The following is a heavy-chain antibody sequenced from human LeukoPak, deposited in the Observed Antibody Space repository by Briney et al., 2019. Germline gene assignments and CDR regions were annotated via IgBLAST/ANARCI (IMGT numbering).Heavy chain of an antibody. CDR2: IKEDGSEK. V-gene: IGHV3-7*04. J-gene: IGHJ5*02. CDR1: GFTFSNFW. Sequence: GGSLRLSCTASGFTFSNFWMHWVRQAPGKGLEWVADIKEDGSEKYYADSVKGRFTISRDNAENSLYLQMSSLRGEDTAVYYYARLKRPVDLWGQGTLVTVSS. CDR3: ARLKRPVDL.